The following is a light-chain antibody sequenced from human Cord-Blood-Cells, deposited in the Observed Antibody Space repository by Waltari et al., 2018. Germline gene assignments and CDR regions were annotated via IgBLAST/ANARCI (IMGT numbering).Light chain of an antibody. J-gene: IGLJ3*02. CDR2: EGS. CDR3: CSYAGSSTSWV. CDR1: SSDVGSSNL. V-gene: IGLV2-23*01. Sequence: QSALTQPASVSGSPGPSITISCTGTSSDVGSSNLVSWYQQHPGKAPKLMIYEGSKRPSGVSNRFSGSKSGNTASLTIAGLQAEDEADYYCCSYAGSSTSWVFGGGTKLTVL.